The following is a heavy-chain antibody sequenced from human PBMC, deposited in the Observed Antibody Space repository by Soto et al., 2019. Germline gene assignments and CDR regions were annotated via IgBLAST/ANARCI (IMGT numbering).Heavy chain of an antibody. J-gene: IGHJ5*02. CDR1: GGTFSSYA. CDR2: IIPIFGTA. V-gene: IGHV1-69*13. D-gene: IGHD3-10*01. Sequence: SVKVSCKASGGTFSSYAISWVRQAPGQGLEWMGGIIPIFGTANYAQKFQGRVTITADESTSTAYMELSSLRSEDTAVYYCARAGYYYGSGPMRFDPWGQGTTVTVSS. CDR3: ARAGYYYGSGPMRFDP.